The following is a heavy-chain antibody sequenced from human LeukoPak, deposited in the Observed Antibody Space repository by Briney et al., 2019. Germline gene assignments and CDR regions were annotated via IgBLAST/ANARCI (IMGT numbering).Heavy chain of an antibody. CDR1: GSTFSSYS. V-gene: IGHV3-21*01. Sequence: GGSLRLSCAASGSTFSSYSMNWVRQAPGKGLERVSSISSSSSYIYYADSVNGRFTISRDNAKNSLYLQMNSLRAEDTAVYYCARGGVRGGPEARPDYWGQGTLVTVSS. CDR2: ISSSSSYI. D-gene: IGHD3-10*01. J-gene: IGHJ4*02. CDR3: ARGGVRGGPEARPDY.